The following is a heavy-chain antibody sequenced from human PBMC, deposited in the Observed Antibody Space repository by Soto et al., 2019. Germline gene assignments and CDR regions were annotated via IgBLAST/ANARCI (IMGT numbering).Heavy chain of an antibody. CDR1: GFTFSNAW. J-gene: IGHJ6*02. CDR2: IKSKTDGATT. CDR3: TTVDVVVVAAHYYYYGMDV. D-gene: IGHD2-15*01. Sequence: EVQLVESGGGLVKPGGSLRLSCAASGFTFSNAWMSWVRQAPGKGLEWVGRIKSKTDGATTDYAAPVKGRFTISRDDSKNTLYLQMNSLKTEDTAVYYCTTVDVVVVAAHYYYYGMDVWGQGTTVTVSS. V-gene: IGHV3-15*01.